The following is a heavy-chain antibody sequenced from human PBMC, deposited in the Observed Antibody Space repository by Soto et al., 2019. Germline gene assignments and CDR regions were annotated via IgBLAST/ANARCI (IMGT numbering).Heavy chain of an antibody. J-gene: IGHJ4*02. D-gene: IGHD3-3*01. V-gene: IGHV3-30-3*01. CDR3: ARDKDQYDFWGGTLDS. CDR2: ISYDGGNK. Sequence: QLVESGGGVVQPERSLKLSCTASNFVFSVYSLHWVRQAPGKGLEWVALISYDGGNKYYADSVKGRFTISRDNSKNTLYLQMNSLRREDTAVYYCARDKDQYDFWGGTLDSWGQGTLVTVS. CDR1: NFVFSVYS.